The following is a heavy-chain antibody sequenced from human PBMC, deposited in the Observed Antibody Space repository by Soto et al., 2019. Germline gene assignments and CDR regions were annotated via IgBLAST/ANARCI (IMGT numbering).Heavy chain of an antibody. CDR3: ASRTGSSGYYDDAFDI. J-gene: IGHJ3*02. Sequence: SVKVSCKASGGTFSSYAISWVRQAPGQGLEWMGGIIPIFGTANYAQKFQGRVTITADESTSTAYMELSSLRSEDTAVYYCASRTGSSGYYDDAFDIWGQGTMVTVSS. CDR2: IIPIFGTA. CDR1: GGTFSSYA. V-gene: IGHV1-69*13. D-gene: IGHD3-22*01.